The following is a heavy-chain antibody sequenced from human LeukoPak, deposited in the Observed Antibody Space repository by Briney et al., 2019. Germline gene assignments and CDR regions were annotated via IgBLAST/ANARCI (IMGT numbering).Heavy chain of an antibody. CDR3: ARVGDYGGLFDY. Sequence: SQTLSLTCTVSGGSISSGSYYWSWIRQPAGKGLEWIGRIYTSGSTNYNPSLKSRVTISVDTSKNQFSLKLSSVTAADTAVYYCARVGDYGGLFDYWGQGTLVTVSS. CDR1: GGSISSGSYY. D-gene: IGHD4-23*01. CDR2: IYTSGST. V-gene: IGHV4-61*02. J-gene: IGHJ4*02.